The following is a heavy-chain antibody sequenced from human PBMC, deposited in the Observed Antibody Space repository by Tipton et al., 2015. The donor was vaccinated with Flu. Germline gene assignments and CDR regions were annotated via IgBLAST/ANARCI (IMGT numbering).Heavy chain of an antibody. V-gene: IGHV4-39*07. CDR1: GASISSESYY. CDR3: VRLGITFLERNQYFDL. D-gene: IGHD2/OR15-2a*01. J-gene: IGHJ2*01. Sequence: TLSLTCTVSGASISSESYYWGWIRQPPGKGLEWIGNIYHSGSTNYNPSLKSRVTISLDKSKNQFSLNLSSVTAADTAVYYCVRLGITFLERNQYFDLWGRGTLVTVSS. CDR2: IYHSGST.